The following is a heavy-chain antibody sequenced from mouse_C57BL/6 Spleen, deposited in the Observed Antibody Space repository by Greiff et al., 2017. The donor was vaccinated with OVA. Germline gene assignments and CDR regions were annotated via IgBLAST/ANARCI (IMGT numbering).Heavy chain of an antibody. CDR3: ARDYGSYFDY. J-gene: IGHJ2*01. CDR1: GYAFSSSW. D-gene: IGHD1-1*01. CDR2: IYPGAGDT. Sequence: QVQLQQSGPELVKPGASVKISCKASGYAFSSSWMNWVKQRPGKGLEWIGRIYPGAGDTNYNGKFKGKATLTADKSSSTAYMQLSSLTSEDSAVYFCARDYGSYFDYWGQGTTLTVSS. V-gene: IGHV1-82*01.